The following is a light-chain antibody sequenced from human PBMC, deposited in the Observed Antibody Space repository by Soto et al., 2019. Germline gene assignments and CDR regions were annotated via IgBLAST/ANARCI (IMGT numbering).Light chain of an antibody. V-gene: IGKV1-9*01. Sequence: DIQLTQSPSFLSASVGDRVTITCRASQGISSSLAWYQQRAGKAPKFLIYAAPTLQSGAPSRFSGSGSGTEFALTISSLQPEESATYYCQQLKSFPFTFGGGTKVEIK. J-gene: IGKJ4*01. CDR3: QQLKSFPFT. CDR2: AAP. CDR1: QGISSS.